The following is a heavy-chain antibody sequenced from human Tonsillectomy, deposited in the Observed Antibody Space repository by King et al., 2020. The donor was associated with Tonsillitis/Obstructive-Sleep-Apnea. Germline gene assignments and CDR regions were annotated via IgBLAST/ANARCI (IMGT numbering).Heavy chain of an antibody. CDR1: GFTFSSYA. D-gene: IGHD3-16*01. V-gene: IGHV3-23*04. CDR3: AKDIGSLGRSIPYYHYYYYMDV. J-gene: IGHJ6*03. CDR2: ISGSGGST. Sequence: DVQLVESGGGLVQPGGSLRLSCAASGFTFSSYAMSWVRQAPAKGLEWVSAISGSGGSTYYADSVKGRFTISRDNSKKTLYLQMNSLRAEDTALYYCAKDIGSLGRSIPYYHYYYYMDVCGTATTVTVSS.